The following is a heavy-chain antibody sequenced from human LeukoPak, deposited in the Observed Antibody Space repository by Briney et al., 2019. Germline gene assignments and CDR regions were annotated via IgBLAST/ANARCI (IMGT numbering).Heavy chain of an antibody. J-gene: IGHJ4*02. CDR3: ARSGYSSSPFDY. Sequence: SETLSLTCTVSGGSISRYYWSWIRQSPGKGLEWIGYIYYSGSPHYRPSLKSRVTISVPPSKNQFSLKLSSVTAADTAVYYCARSGYSSSPFDYWGQGALVTVSS. V-gene: IGHV4-59*01. CDR1: GGSISRYY. D-gene: IGHD6-13*01. CDR2: IYYSGSP.